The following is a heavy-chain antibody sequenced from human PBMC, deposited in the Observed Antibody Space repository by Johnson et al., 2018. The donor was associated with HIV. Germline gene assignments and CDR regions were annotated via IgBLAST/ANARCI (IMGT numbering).Heavy chain of an antibody. CDR3: ARASYYYGSADI. D-gene: IGHD3-10*01. CDR2: ISGSGTNI. CDR1: GFTFSDYY. J-gene: IGHJ3*02. V-gene: IGHV3-11*04. Sequence: QVQLVESGGGLVQPGGSLRLSCAASGFTFSDYYMSWIRQAPGKGLEWVSYISGSGTNIYYADSVKGRLTISRDNAKKSLFLQMNSLRAEDTAVYYCARASYYYGSADIWGQGTMVTVSS.